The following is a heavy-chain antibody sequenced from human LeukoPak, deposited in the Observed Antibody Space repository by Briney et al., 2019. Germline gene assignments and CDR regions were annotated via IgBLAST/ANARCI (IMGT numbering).Heavy chain of an antibody. CDR2: IYDSGST. CDR3: ARDCSGGSCYGAFDI. J-gene: IGHJ3*02. CDR1: GASIRSGDYY. Sequence: SETLSLTCTVSGASIRSGDYYWSWIRQPPGKGLEWIGYIYDSGSTYYNLSLKSRITISVDTSENRFSLKLSSVTATDTAVYYCARDCSGGSCYGAFDIWGQGTMVTVSS. D-gene: IGHD2-15*01. V-gene: IGHV4-30-4*01.